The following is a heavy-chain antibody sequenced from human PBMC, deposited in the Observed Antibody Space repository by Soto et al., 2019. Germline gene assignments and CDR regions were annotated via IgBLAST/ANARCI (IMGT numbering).Heavy chain of an antibody. CDR1: GFTFSDYY. CDR2: ISSSGSTI. V-gene: IGHV3-11*04. CDR3: ARDGSRPIVVVTAIRNYWYFDL. D-gene: IGHD2-21*02. Sequence: GGSLRLSCAASGFTFSDYYMSWIRQAPGKGLEWVSYISSSGSTIYYADSVKGRFTISRDNAKNSLYLQMNSLRAEDTAVYYCARDGSRPIVVVTAIRNYWYFDLWGRGTLVTVSS. J-gene: IGHJ2*01.